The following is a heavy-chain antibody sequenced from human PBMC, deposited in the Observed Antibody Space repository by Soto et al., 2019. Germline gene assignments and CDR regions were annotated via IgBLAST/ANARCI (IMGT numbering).Heavy chain of an antibody. V-gene: IGHV3-30-3*01. CDR2: ISHDGNNQ. CDR3: ARDGCWREYFQH. CDR1: GLTFSSFA. Sequence: QVQLVESGGGVVQPGRSLRLSCAASGLTFSSFAMHWVRQAPGKGLEWVALISHDGNNQYYADSVKGRFTVSRDNSMSTRYLQMNSLSPEDTAIYYCARDGCWREYFQHWCQGTPVTVSS. D-gene: IGHD2-21*01. J-gene: IGHJ1*01.